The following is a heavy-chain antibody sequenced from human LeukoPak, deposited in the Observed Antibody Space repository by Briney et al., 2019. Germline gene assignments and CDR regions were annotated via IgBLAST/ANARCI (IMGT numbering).Heavy chain of an antibody. Sequence: ASVRVSCKASGYTFTDYYIHWVRQAPGQGLEWMGWINPKSGATNYAQKFRGRVTMTRDASISTVYMGMATLTSDDAAMFFCARDPVSADRARSGARYAKFDYWGQGTLLTVSS. CDR2: INPKSGAT. J-gene: IGHJ4*02. V-gene: IGHV1-2*02. CDR1: GYTFTDYY. D-gene: IGHD2-2*01. CDR3: ARDPVSADRARSGARYAKFDY.